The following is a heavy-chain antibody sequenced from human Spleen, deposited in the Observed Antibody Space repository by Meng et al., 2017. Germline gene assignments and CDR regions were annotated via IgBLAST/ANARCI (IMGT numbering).Heavy chain of an antibody. CDR2: IYWDDDE. J-gene: IGHJ4*02. Sequence: QITLKESGPTLLKPTQTLTLTCTFSGFSLRTSGVGVAWIRQPPGKALEWLALIYWDDDERYSPSLKSRLTITKDTSKNRVVLTMANMDPVDTATYFCARAYGSGSYYYTPAFNYWGQGTLVTVSS. CDR1: GFSLRTSGVG. D-gene: IGHD3-10*01. CDR3: ARAYGSGSYYYTPAFNY. V-gene: IGHV2-5*02.